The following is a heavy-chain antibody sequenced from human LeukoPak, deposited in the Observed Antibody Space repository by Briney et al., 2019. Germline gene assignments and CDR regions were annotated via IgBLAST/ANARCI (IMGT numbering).Heavy chain of an antibody. V-gene: IGHV1-69*13. Sequence: ASVKVSCKASGGTFSSYAISWVRQAPGQGLEWMGGIIPIFGTANYAQKFQGRVTITADESTSTAYMELSSLRSEDTAVYYCARDLELGKGAAFDIWGQGTMVTVSS. CDR3: ARDLELGKGAAFDI. CDR2: IIPIFGTA. J-gene: IGHJ3*02. CDR1: GGTFSSYA. D-gene: IGHD7-27*01.